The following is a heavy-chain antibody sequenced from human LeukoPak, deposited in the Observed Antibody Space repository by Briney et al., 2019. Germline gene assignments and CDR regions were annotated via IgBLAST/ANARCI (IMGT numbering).Heavy chain of an antibody. V-gene: IGHV3-23*01. J-gene: IGHJ3*02. CDR2: NSGSGDST. CDR1: GFTFSSYA. D-gene: IGHD6-19*01. CDR3: AKPCRSGLSPFDAFDI. Sequence: GGSLRLSCAASGFTFSSYAMSWVRQAPGKGLEWVSANSGSGDSTYYADSVKGRFTISRVNSKNTLYLQMNSLRAEDTAVYYCAKPCRSGLSPFDAFDIWGQGTMVTVSS.